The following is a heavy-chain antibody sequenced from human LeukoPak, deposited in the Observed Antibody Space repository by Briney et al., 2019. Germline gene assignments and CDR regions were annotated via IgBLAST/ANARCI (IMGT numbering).Heavy chain of an antibody. V-gene: IGHV3-9*01. CDR1: GFAFGSYA. D-gene: IGHD3-22*01. Sequence: GTSLRLSCEASGFAFGSYAMHWVRQAPGKGLEWVSGISWNSGSIGYADSVKGRFTISRDNAKNSLYLQMNSLRAEDTALYYCAKGHTYYYDSSGYSPPPDAFDIWGQGTMVTVSS. J-gene: IGHJ3*02. CDR3: AKGHTYYYDSSGYSPPPDAFDI. CDR2: ISWNSGSI.